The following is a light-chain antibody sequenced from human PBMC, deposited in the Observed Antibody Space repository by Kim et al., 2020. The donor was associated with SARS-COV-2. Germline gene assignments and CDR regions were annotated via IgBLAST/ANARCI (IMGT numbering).Light chain of an antibody. CDR1: SIRKYY. Sequence: SVALGQTVRITCQGDSIRKYYATWYQQKPGQAPLLVIYGDNNRPSGIPGRFSGSTSGNTASLTITGAQAEDEADYYCHARDSISNIFGGGTKVTVL. J-gene: IGLJ2*01. V-gene: IGLV3-19*01. CDR3: HARDSISNI. CDR2: GDN.